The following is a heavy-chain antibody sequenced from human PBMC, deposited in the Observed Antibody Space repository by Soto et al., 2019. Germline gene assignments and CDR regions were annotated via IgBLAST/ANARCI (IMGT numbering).Heavy chain of an antibody. CDR3: ARRPLISRSYYDFWSGSALDY. CDR1: GGSFSGYY. J-gene: IGHJ4*02. V-gene: IGHV4-34*01. CDR2: INHSGST. D-gene: IGHD3-3*01. Sequence: SETLSLTCAVYGGSFSGYYWSWIRQPPGKGLEWIGEINHSGSTNYNPSLKSRVTISVDTSKNQFSLELSSVTAADTAVYYCARRPLISRSYYDFWSGSALDYWGQGTLVTVSS.